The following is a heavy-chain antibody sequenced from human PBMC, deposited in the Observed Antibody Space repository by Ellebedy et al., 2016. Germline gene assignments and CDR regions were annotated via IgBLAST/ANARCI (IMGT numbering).Heavy chain of an antibody. CDR2: IYHSGST. CDR1: GGSISSGGYS. Sequence: SETLSLTCAVSGGSISSGGYSWSWIRQPPGKGLEWIGYIYHSGSTYYNPSLKSRVTISVDTSKNQFSLKLSSVTAADTAVYYCAREVRDIWGSGSYAIDWGQGTLVTVSS. J-gene: IGHJ4*02. CDR3: AREVRDIWGSGSYAID. D-gene: IGHD3-10*01. V-gene: IGHV4-30-2*01.